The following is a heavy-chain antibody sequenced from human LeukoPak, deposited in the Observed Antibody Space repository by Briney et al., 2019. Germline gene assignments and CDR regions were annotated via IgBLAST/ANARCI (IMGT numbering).Heavy chain of an antibody. CDR3: ATQQLVRFVLRFQH. CDR2: FDLEDGET. CDR1: GYTLTELS. V-gene: IGHV1-24*01. Sequence: GASVKVSCKVSGYTLTELSMHWVRQAPGKGLEWMGRFDLEDGETIYAQKFQGRVTMTEDTSTNTAYMELSSLRSEDTAVYYCATQQLVRFVLRFQHWGQGTLVTVSS. J-gene: IGHJ1*01. D-gene: IGHD6-13*01.